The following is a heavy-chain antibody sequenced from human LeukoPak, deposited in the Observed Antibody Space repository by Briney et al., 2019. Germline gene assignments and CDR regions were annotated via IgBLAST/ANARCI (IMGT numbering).Heavy chain of an antibody. Sequence: GGSLRLSCAASGFTFSSYWMHWVRQAPGKGLVWVSRINSDGSSTSYADSVKGRFTISRDNAKNTLYLQMNSPRAEDTAVYYCARELGYCSSTSCSANDAFDIWGQGTMVTVSS. CDR3: ARELGYCSSTSCSANDAFDI. CDR1: GFTFSSYW. V-gene: IGHV3-74*01. CDR2: INSDGSST. J-gene: IGHJ3*02. D-gene: IGHD2-2*01.